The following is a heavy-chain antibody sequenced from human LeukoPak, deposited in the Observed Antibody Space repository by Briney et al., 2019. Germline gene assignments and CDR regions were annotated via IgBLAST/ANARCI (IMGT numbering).Heavy chain of an antibody. V-gene: IGHV1-69*06. D-gene: IGHD5-18*01. CDR2: IIPIFGTA. CDR3: ARESGYSYGYDYYYYMDV. CDR1: GGTFSSYA. J-gene: IGHJ6*03. Sequence: GASVTVSCKASGGTFSSYAISWVRQAPGQGLEWMGGIIPIFGTANYAQKFQGRVTITADKSTSTAYMELSSLRSEDTAVYYCARESGYSYGYDYYYYMDVWGKGTTVTVSS.